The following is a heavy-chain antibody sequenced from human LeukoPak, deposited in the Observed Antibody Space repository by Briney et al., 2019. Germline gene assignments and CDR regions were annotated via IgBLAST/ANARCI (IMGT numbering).Heavy chain of an antibody. J-gene: IGHJ4*02. V-gene: IGHV4-59*12. D-gene: IGHD5-18*01. CDR3: ARGSGYSYAVDY. CDR1: GGSISSYY. Sequence: SETLSLTCTVSGGSISSYYWSWIRQPPGKGLEWIGYIYYSGSTNYNPSLKSRVTISVDTSKNQFSLKLSSVTAADTAVYYGARGSGYSYAVDYWGQGTLVTVSS. CDR2: IYYSGST.